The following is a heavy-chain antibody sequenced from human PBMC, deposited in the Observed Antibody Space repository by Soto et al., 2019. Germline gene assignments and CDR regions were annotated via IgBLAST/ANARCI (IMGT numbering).Heavy chain of an antibody. J-gene: IGHJ5*02. CDR2: INPSGGST. V-gene: IGHV1-46*01. D-gene: IGHD1-1*01. CDR1: GYTFTSYY. Sequence: ASVKFYCKASGYTFTSYYMHWVRPAPGQGLEWMGIINPSGGSTSYAQKFQGRVTMTRDTSTSTVYLELRRLTSDGTAVYYCARDLSRQSWKWFDPWGQGTRVTGSS. CDR3: ARDLSRQSWKWFDP.